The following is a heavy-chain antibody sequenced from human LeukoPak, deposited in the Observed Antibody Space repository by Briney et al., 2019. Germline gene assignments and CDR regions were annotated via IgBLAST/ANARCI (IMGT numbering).Heavy chain of an antibody. J-gene: IGHJ4*02. CDR1: GGSISSYY. CDR2: IYYSGST. Sequence: SETLSLTCTVSGGSISSYYWSWIRQPPGKGLEWVGYIYYSGSTNYNPSLKSRVTISVDTSKNQFSLKLSSVTAADTAVYYCARDAGIQLWPEYFDYWGQGTLVTVSS. D-gene: IGHD5-18*01. CDR3: ARDAGIQLWPEYFDY. V-gene: IGHV4-59*01.